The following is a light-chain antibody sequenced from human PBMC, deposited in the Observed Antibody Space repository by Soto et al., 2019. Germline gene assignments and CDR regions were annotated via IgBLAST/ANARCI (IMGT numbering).Light chain of an antibody. CDR1: SGDVGGHDY. V-gene: IGLV2-14*03. J-gene: IGLJ2*01. Sequence: QSVLTQVASVFGSPGQSITISCTGTSGDVGGHDYVSWYQQYPGKAPKLMIYNVNYRPSGVSNRLSGSKSGNTASLTISGLQADDEANYYCSSYTNINTVVFGGGTKLTVL. CDR3: SSYTNINTVV. CDR2: NVN.